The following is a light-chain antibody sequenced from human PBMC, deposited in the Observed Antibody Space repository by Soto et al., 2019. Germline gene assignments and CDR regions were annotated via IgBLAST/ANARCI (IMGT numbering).Light chain of an antibody. J-gene: IGLJ1*01. CDR3: SSYYVRNAYL. CDR1: SSDVGGYDY. Sequence: QSVLTQPASVSGSPGQSITISCTGTSSDVGGYDYVSWYQLHPGKAPKLMGFEVSNRPSGGSYRFSGSKSCNTASLTIPGLQAEDDDDSLCSSYYVRNAYLFGTRTKVTVL. V-gene: IGLV2-14*01. CDR2: EVS.